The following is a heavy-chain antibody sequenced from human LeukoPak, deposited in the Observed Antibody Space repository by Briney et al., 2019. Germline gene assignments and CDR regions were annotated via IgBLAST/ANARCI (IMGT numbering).Heavy chain of an antibody. D-gene: IGHD2-15*01. CDR1: GFTFSSYA. Sequence: AGGSLRLSCAASGFTFSSYAMSWVRQAPGKGLEWVSAISGSGGSTYYADSVKGRFTISRDNSKNTLYLQMNSLRAEDTAVYYCAKEYSGPKVAADVDDAFDIWGQGTMVTVSS. CDR2: ISGSGGST. V-gene: IGHV3-23*01. J-gene: IGHJ3*02. CDR3: AKEYSGPKVAADVDDAFDI.